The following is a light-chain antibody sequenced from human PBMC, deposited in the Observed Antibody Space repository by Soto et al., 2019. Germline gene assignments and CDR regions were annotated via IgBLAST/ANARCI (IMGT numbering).Light chain of an antibody. CDR3: QKYSSVPV. CDR1: QGIRNF. V-gene: IGKV1-27*01. J-gene: IGKJ3*01. Sequence: DIQMTQSPTSLSASVGDRVTITCRASQGIRNFVAWYQQKPGKAPKLLIYAASTLQSGVPSRFSGSGSGTXXXXTXXXXXPXDVATYSCQKYSSVPVFGPGTKVEIK. CDR2: AAS.